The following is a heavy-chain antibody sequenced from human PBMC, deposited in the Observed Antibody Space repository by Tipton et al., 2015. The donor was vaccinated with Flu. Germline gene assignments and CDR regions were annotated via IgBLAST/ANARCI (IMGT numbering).Heavy chain of an antibody. V-gene: IGHV3-7*01. Sequence: VQLVQSGGGLVQPGGSLRLSCAASGFTLSSYWMSWVRQAPGKGLEWVANIKQDGSEKYYVDSVKGRFTISRGNAKNSLYLQMNSLRVEDTAVYYCVRAIAAAGSRWGQGTLVTVSS. CDR3: VRAIAAAGSR. J-gene: IGHJ4*02. D-gene: IGHD6-13*01. CDR1: GFTLSSYW. CDR2: IKQDGSEK.